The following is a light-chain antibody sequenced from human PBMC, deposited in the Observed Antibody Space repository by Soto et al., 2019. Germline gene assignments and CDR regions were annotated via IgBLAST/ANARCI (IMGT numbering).Light chain of an antibody. CDR3: QQSYSTLWT. CDR1: QSISRY. Sequence: IQMTQSPSSLSPSVGDRVSITGRASQSISRYLNWYQQKVGEAPKLLIFGANNFQSGVPSRFSGSGSGTDFTLTISSLQPEDFATYYCQQSYSTLWTFGQGTKLEIK. CDR2: GAN. J-gene: IGKJ1*01. V-gene: IGKV1-39*01.